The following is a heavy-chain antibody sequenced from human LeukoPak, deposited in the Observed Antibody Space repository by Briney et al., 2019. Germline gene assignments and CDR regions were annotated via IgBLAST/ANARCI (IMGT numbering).Heavy chain of an antibody. Sequence: SETLSLTCTVSGGSISSYYWSRIRQPPGKGLEWIGYIYYSGSTNYNPSLKSRVTISVDTSKNQFSLKLSSVTAADTAVYYCARDLKYYGSGSYYNVRYAFDIWGQGTMVTVSS. CDR3: ARDLKYYGSGSYYNVRYAFDI. CDR2: IYYSGST. V-gene: IGHV4-59*01. J-gene: IGHJ3*02. CDR1: GGSISSYY. D-gene: IGHD3-10*01.